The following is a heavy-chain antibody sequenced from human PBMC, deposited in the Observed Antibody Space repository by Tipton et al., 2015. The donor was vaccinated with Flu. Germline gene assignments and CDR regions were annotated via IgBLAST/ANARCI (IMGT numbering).Heavy chain of an antibody. Sequence: QLVQSGGGLVQPGGSLGLSCAASGFTFSTYWMYWVRQAPGKGLVWVSRINSDGSTTTYADSVRDRFTISRDNAKNTLYLQMNSLRGDDTAVYYCARDRVTPDYYYVMDVWGQGTTVTVSS. CDR2: INSDGSTT. J-gene: IGHJ6*02. CDR3: ARDRVTPDYYYVMDV. CDR1: GFTFSTYW. V-gene: IGHV3-74*03. D-gene: IGHD2-21*02.